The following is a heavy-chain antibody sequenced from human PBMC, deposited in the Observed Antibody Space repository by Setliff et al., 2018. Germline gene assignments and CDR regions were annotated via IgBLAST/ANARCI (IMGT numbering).Heavy chain of an antibody. V-gene: IGHV4-4*02. Sequence: KASETLSLTCAVSGDSISSGNWWSWVRQPPEKGLKWIGEINHSGNTNYNPSLKSRVTISVDKSTNQFSLKLNSVTAADTAVYYCVRTDYSDGRYSMDVWGKGTTVTVSS. CDR1: GDSISSGNW. CDR2: INHSGNT. CDR3: VRTDYSDGRYSMDV. J-gene: IGHJ6*03. D-gene: IGHD6-19*01.